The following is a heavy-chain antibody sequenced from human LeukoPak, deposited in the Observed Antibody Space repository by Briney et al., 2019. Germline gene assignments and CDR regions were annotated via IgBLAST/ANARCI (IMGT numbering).Heavy chain of an antibody. J-gene: IGHJ4*02. CDR3: VKDVGGSYAFDY. Sequence: PGGSLRLSCSASGFTFSRYAMHWVRQAPGKGLEYVSGINDNGGRTHYGDSVKGRFSISRDNSTNTLHLQMSTLRAEDTALYYCVKDVGGSYAFDYWGQGILVTVAS. CDR2: INDNGGRT. CDR1: GFTFSRYA. V-gene: IGHV3-64D*09. D-gene: IGHD1-26*01.